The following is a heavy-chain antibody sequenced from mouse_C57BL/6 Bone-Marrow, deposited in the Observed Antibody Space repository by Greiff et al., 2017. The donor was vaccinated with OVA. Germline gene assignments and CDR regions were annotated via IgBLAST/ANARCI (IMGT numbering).Heavy chain of an antibody. CDR3: ARHGVVATDY. Sequence: EVNLVESGGDLVKPGGSLKLSCAASGFTFSSYGMSWVRQTPDKRLEWVATISSGGSYPYYPDSVKGRFTISRDNAKNTLYLQMSSLKSEDTAMYYCARHGVVATDYWGQGTTLTVSS. CDR1: GFTFSSYG. CDR2: ISSGGSYP. V-gene: IGHV5-6*01. D-gene: IGHD1-1*01. J-gene: IGHJ2*01.